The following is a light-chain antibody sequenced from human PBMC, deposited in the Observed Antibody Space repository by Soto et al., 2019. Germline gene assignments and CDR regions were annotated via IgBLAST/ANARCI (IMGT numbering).Light chain of an antibody. V-gene: IGKV3-20*01. Sequence: EIVLTQSPGTLSLSPGERATLSYGASQSLSSNSLAWYQQKPGQAPRLLIYGASSRATGIPDRFSGSGSGTDFTLTISRLEPKDFAVYYCQQYGTSPYTFGQGTKLEIK. CDR2: GAS. CDR3: QQYGTSPYT. J-gene: IGKJ2*01. CDR1: QSLSSNS.